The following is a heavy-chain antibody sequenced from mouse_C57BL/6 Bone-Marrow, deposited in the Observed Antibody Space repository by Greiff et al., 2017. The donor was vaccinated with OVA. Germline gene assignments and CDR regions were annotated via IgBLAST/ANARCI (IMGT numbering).Heavy chain of an antibody. D-gene: IGHD2-4*01. CDR3: ARSGGLTFFAY. CDR1: GYTFTSYG. CDR2: IYPRSGNT. Sequence: QVQLQQPGAELARPGASVKLSCKASGYTFTSYGISWVKQRTGQGLEWIGEIYPRSGNTYYNEKFKGKATLTADKSSSTAYMELRSLTSEDSAVYFCARSGGLTFFAYWGQGTLVTVSA. V-gene: IGHV1-81*01. J-gene: IGHJ3*01.